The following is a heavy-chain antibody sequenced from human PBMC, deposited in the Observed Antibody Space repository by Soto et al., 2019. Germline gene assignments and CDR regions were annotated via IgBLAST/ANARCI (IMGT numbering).Heavy chain of an antibody. D-gene: IGHD2-2*01. CDR1: GFTFSKFG. Sequence: QVQLVESGGGVVQPGGSLRLSCEASGFTFSKFGIHWVRQAPGKGLEWVAVVSYDGSFKYYADSVKGRFTISRDNSKNTLYLQMNSLRPEETALYYYAQDSDQLLFDYYYSGMDVWGQGTTVTVSS. CDR2: VSYDGSFK. CDR3: AQDSDQLLFDYYYSGMDV. V-gene: IGHV3-30*18. J-gene: IGHJ6*02.